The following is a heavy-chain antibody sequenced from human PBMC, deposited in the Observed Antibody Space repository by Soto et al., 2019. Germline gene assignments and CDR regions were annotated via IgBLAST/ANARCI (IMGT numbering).Heavy chain of an antibody. CDR1: GYTFTSYA. Sequence: QVQLVQSGAEVKKPGASVKVSCKASGYTFTSYAMHWGRQAPGQRLEWMGWINAGNGNTKYSQKFQGRVTITRDTSASTAYMELSSLRSEDTAVYYWARGPNPYYFDYWGQGTLVTVSS. CDR3: ARGPNPYYFDY. J-gene: IGHJ4*02. V-gene: IGHV1-3*01. CDR2: INAGNGNT.